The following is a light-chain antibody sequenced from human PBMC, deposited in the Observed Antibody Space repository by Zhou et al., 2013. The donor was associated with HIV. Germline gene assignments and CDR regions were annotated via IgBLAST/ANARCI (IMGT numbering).Light chain of an antibody. CDR1: QSISGNS. Sequence: EIVLTQSPGTLSLSPGESVTLSCRASQSISGNSLAWYQQKPGQAPGLLIYRASSRATAIPDRFSGSGSGTAFTLTISRLEPEDFAVYYCQQYGDTPETFGQGTKVEIK. J-gene: IGKJ1*01. CDR3: QQYGDTPET. CDR2: RAS. V-gene: IGKV3-20*01.